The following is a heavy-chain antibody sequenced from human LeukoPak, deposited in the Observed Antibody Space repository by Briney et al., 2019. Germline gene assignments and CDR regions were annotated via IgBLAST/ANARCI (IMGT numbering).Heavy chain of an antibody. Sequence: SETLSLTCTVSGGSISSYYWSWIRQPPGKGLEWIGYIYYSGSTNYNPSLKSRVTISVDTSKNQFSLKLSSVTAADTAVYYCARSVTTDFQHWGQGTLVTVSS. CDR1: GGSISSYY. V-gene: IGHV4-59*01. D-gene: IGHD4-17*01. CDR3: ARSVTTDFQH. CDR2: IYYSGST. J-gene: IGHJ1*01.